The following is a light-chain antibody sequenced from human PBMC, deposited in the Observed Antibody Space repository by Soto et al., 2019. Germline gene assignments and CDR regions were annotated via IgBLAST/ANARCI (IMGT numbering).Light chain of an antibody. J-gene: IGKJ1*01. V-gene: IGKV3-15*01. CDR1: RSVSSN. CDR3: QQYNNWPV. CDR2: AAS. Sequence: EIVMTQSPATLSVSPGGRATLSCRASRSVSSNLAWYQQKPGQAPRLLIYAASTRATGIPARFSGSGSGTEFTLTISSLQSEDFAVYYCQQYNNWPVFGQGTKVDI.